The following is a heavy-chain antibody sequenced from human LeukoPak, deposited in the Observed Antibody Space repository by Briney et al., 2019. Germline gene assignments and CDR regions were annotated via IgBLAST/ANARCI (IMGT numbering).Heavy chain of an antibody. V-gene: IGHV1-69*13. D-gene: IGHD2-15*01. Sequence: ASVKVSCKASGGTFSSYAISWVRQAPGQGLEWMGGIIPIFGTANYAQKFQGRVTITADESTSTAYMELSSLRSEDTAVYYCARDRAVSGGSRRYYYYYMDVWGKGTTVTVSS. CDR3: ARDRAVSGGSRRYYYYYMDV. J-gene: IGHJ6*03. CDR1: GGTFSSYA. CDR2: IIPIFGTA.